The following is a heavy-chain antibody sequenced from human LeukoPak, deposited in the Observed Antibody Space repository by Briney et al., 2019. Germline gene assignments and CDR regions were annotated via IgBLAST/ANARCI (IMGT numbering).Heavy chain of an antibody. CDR1: GFTFSTSA. Sequence: GGSLRLSCVTSGFTFSTSAMGWVRQAPGTGLEWVSVVSDSGDYTSYADSVKGRFRISRDNAKNSLYLQMNSLRAEDTAVYYCARTYYYGSGTDYYYGMDVWGQGTTVTVSS. CDR2: VSDSGDYT. V-gene: IGHV3-23*01. J-gene: IGHJ6*02. CDR3: ARTYYYGSGTDYYYGMDV. D-gene: IGHD3-10*01.